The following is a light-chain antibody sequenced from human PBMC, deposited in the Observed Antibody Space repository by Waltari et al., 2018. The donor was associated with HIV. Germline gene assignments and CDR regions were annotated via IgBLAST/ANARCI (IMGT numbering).Light chain of an antibody. CDR1: NIGSQS. Sequence: SYVLTQPPSVSVAPGQTARITCEGNNIGSQSVHWYQQRPGQAPALVVHDDSDRPSGIPERCSGSNSGNTATLTISRVEAGDEVDYYCQVWHSNSDHVVFGGGTKLTVL. CDR2: DDS. J-gene: IGLJ2*01. CDR3: QVWHSNSDHVV. V-gene: IGLV3-21*02.